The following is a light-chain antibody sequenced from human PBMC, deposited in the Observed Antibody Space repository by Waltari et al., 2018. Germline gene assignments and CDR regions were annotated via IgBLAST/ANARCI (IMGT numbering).Light chain of an antibody. J-gene: IGKJ2*03. Sequence: EIVMTQSPATLSLSPGERATLSCRASPSVSSSLAWYQQKPGQAPRLLIYGASSRATGSPDRFSGSGSGTDFTLTISSLEPEDVGVYYCLQRSNWPYSFGQGTKVEIK. V-gene: IGKV3D-15*01. CDR1: PSVSSS. CDR2: GAS. CDR3: LQRSNWPYS.